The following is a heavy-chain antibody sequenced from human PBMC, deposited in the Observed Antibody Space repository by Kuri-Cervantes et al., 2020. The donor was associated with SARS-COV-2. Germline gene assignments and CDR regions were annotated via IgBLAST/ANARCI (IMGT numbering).Heavy chain of an antibody. CDR3: ARCRRVAAASRWFDP. CDR1: GFTFSSYA. Sequence: GSLRLSCAASGFTFSSYAMSWIRQPPGKGLEWIGEINHSGSTNYNPSLKNRVTISVDTSKNQFSLRLSSVTAADTAVYYCARCRRVAAASRWFDPWGQGTLVTVSS. V-gene: IGHV4-34*01. CDR2: INHSGST. D-gene: IGHD6-13*01. J-gene: IGHJ5*02.